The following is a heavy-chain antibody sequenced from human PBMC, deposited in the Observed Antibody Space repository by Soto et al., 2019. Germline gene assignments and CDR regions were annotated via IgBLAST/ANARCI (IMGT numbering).Heavy chain of an antibody. V-gene: IGHV5-51*01. J-gene: IGHJ4*02. D-gene: IGHD6-13*01. CDR3: AGSPPSSRYFDY. Sequence: GESLKISCECSGYTFSNFSIAWVRQLPGKGLGYMGIIYPGDSETRYSASFRGKVTISADRSISTAYLQWSSLKASDTAVYFCAGSPPSSRYFDYWGQGALVTVSS. CDR1: GYTFSNFS. CDR2: IYPGDSET.